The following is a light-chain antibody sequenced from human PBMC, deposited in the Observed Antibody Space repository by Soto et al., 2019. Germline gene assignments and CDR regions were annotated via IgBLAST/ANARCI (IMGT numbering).Light chain of an antibody. CDR2: DVS. Sequence: QSVLTQPASVSGSPGQSITISCTGTSSDVGAYNYVSWYQQYPGKAPKLMIYDVSNRPSGVSSRFSGSKSGNTASLTISGLQAEDEADYYCTSYTSSTTVVFGGGTKLTVL. CDR1: SSDVGAYNY. CDR3: TSYTSSTTVV. V-gene: IGLV2-14*03. J-gene: IGLJ2*01.